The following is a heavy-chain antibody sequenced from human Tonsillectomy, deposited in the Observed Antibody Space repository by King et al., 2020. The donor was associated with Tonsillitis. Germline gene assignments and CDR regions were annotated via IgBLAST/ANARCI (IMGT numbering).Heavy chain of an antibody. CDR3: ARSGLLLWFGELSGTSWFDP. CDR2: INPSGGST. CDR1: GYTFTSYY. V-gene: IGHV1-46*01. D-gene: IGHD3-10*01. J-gene: IGHJ5*02. Sequence: QLVQSGAEVKKPGASVKVSCKASGYTFTSYYMHWVRQAPGQGLEWMGIINPSGGSTSYAQKFQGRVTMTRDTSTSTLYIELSSLRSEDTAVYYCARSGLLLWFGELSGTSWFDPWGQGTLVTVS.